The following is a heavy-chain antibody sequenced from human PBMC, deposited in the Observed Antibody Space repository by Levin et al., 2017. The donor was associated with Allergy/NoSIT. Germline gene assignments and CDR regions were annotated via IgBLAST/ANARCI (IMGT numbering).Heavy chain of an antibody. D-gene: IGHD6-19*01. CDR2: IIPIFGTV. Sequence: SVKVSCKASGGTFSSYAISWVRQAPGQGLEWMGGIIPIFGTVNYAQKFQGRVSITADKSTSTPYMELSSLRSEDTAVYYCATTIVTYSSGWEQFDYWGQGTLVTVSS. J-gene: IGHJ4*02. V-gene: IGHV1-69*06. CDR3: ATTIVTYSSGWEQFDY. CDR1: GGTFSSYA.